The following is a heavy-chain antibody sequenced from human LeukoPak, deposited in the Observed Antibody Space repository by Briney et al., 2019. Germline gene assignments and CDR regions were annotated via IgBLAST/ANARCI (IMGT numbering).Heavy chain of an antibody. Sequence: SQTLSLTCAVSGGSISSGGYSWSWIRQPPGKGLEWIGYIYYSGSTYYNPSLKSRATISVDTSKNQFSLKLSSVTAADTAVYYCARVVYEYGSGSYFGYWGQGTLVTVSS. CDR1: GGSISSGGYS. CDR3: ARVVYEYGSGSYFGY. D-gene: IGHD3-10*01. J-gene: IGHJ4*02. V-gene: IGHV4-30-4*07. CDR2: IYYSGST.